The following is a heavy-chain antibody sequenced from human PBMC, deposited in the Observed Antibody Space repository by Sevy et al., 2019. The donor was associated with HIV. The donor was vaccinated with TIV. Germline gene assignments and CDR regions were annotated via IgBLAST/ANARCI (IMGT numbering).Heavy chain of an antibody. CDR1: GYSFSSYG. CDR3: AGCLGGLRPWEYNWFDP. D-gene: IGHD1-26*01. Sequence: ASVKVSCKASGYSFSSYGISWVRQAPGQGLEWMGWIGVYNGNTKYAEKLQNRVTMTTDTSTGTAYLELRSFRSDDTAGYYCAGCLGGLRPWEYNWFDPWGQGTLVTVSS. V-gene: IGHV1-18*01. CDR2: IGVYNGNT. J-gene: IGHJ5*02.